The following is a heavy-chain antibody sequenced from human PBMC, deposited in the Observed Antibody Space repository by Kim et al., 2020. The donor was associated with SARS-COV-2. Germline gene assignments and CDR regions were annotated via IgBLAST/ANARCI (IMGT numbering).Heavy chain of an antibody. CDR1: GYTFTSYG. D-gene: IGHD2-2*01. CDR3: ARDAPAAIYYYYGMDV. V-gene: IGHV1-18*01. J-gene: IGHJ6*02. Sequence: ASVKVSCKASGYTFTSYGISWVRQAPGQGLEWMGWISAYNGNTNYAQKLQGRVTMTTDTSTSTAYMELRSLRSDDTAVYYCARDAPAAIYYYYGMDVWGQGTTVTVSS. CDR2: ISAYNGNT.